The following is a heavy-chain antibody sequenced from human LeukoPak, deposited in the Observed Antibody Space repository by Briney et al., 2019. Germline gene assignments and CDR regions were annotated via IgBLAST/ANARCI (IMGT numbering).Heavy chain of an antibody. J-gene: IGHJ4*02. CDR1: GETLHKLS. V-gene: IGHV1-18*01. D-gene: IGHD3-22*01. CDR2: ISAYNGNT. CDR3: AREDDSSGYHY. Sequence: EASVKVSCKVFGETLHKLSMHWVRQAPGQGLEWMGWISAYNGNTNYAQKLQGRVTMTTDTSTSTAYMELRSLRSDDTPVYYCAREDDSSGYHYWGQGTLVTVSS.